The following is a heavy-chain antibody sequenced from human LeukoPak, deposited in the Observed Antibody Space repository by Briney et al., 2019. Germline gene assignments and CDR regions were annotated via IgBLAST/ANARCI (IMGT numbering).Heavy chain of an antibody. CDR1: GGSFSGYY. V-gene: IGHV4-34*01. CDR2: INHSGST. J-gene: IGHJ5*02. CDR3: ARDVGGNWFDP. D-gene: IGHD1-26*01. Sequence: SETLSLTCAVYGGSFSGYYWSWIRQPPGKGLEWIGEINHSGSTNYNPSLKSRVTISVDTSKNQFSLKLSSVTAADTAVYYCARDVGGNWFDPWGQGTLLTVSS.